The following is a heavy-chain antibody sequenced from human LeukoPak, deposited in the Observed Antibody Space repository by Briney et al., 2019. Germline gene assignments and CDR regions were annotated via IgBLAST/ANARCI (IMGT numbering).Heavy chain of an antibody. V-gene: IGHV4-59*01. D-gene: IGHD4-17*01. J-gene: IGHJ4*01. Sequence: SETLSLTCTVSGGSISSYYWSWIRQPPGKALEWIGYINYRGSPNYNPSLKSRVTMSIDTSKNQFSLRLSSVTAADTAVYYCARDGGDEIIDYWGQGTLVTVSS. CDR2: INYRGSP. CDR3: ARDGGDEIIDY. CDR1: GGSISSYY.